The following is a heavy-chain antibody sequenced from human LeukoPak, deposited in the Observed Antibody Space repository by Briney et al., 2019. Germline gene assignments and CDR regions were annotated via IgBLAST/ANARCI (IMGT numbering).Heavy chain of an antibody. CDR1: GFTFSTYS. Sequence: PGGSLRLSCAASGFTFSTYSMNWVRQAPGKGLEWVSSISSSSSYIYYADSVKGRFTISRDNAKNSLYLQMNSLRAEDTAVYYCARAFWEPTRPYGMDVWGQGTTVTVSS. CDR2: ISSSSSYI. CDR3: ARAFWEPTRPYGMDV. V-gene: IGHV3-21*06. J-gene: IGHJ6*02. D-gene: IGHD1-26*01.